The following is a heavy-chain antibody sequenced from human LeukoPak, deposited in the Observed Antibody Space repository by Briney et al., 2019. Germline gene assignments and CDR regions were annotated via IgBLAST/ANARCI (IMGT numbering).Heavy chain of an antibody. Sequence: SETLSLTCTVSGGSISSGDYYWSWIRQPPGKGLEWIGYIYYSGSTYYNPSLKSRVTISVDTSKNQFSLKLSSVTAADTAVNYCAGVLTGYFAFDIWGQGTMVTVSS. J-gene: IGHJ3*02. CDR3: AGVLTGYFAFDI. V-gene: IGHV4-30-4*01. CDR2: IYYSGST. D-gene: IGHD3-9*01. CDR1: GGSISSGDYY.